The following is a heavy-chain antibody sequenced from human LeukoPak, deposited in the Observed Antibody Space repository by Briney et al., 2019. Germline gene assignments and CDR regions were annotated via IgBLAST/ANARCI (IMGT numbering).Heavy chain of an antibody. CDR1: GFTFSSYG. V-gene: IGHV3-30*02. CDR2: IRYDGSNK. D-gene: IGHD3-10*01. Sequence: GGSLRLSCAASGFTFSSYGMHWVRQAPGKGLEWVAFIRYDGSNKYYADSVKGRFTISRDNSKNTLYLQMNSLRAEDTAVYYCAKDRVLLWFGELSKDDYWGQGTLATVSS. CDR3: AKDRVLLWFGELSKDDY. J-gene: IGHJ4*02.